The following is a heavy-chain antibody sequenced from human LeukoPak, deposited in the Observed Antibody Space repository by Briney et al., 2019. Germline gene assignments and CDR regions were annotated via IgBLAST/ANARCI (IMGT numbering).Heavy chain of an antibody. CDR3: ARQVDTTMALPDY. V-gene: IGHV1-18*01. CDR1: GYTFTTYG. Sequence: ASVKVSCKAPGYTFTTYGVTWVRQAPGQRLEWMGWISTYNDNTNYAQKFQGRVTMTTDTSTSTVYMELRSLTSDDTAIYYCARQVDTTMALPDYWGQGTLVTVSS. D-gene: IGHD5-18*01. CDR2: ISTYNDNT. J-gene: IGHJ4*02.